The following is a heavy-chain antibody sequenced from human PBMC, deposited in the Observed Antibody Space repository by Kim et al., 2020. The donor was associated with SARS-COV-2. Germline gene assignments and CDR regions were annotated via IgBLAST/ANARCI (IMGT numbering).Heavy chain of an antibody. Sequence: GGSLRLSCAASGFTFSSYDMHWVRQATGKGLEWVAAIGTAGDTYYPGSVMGRFTISRENAKNSSYLQKISLRAGDTAVFYCATDADSHGYFDLWGRGTL. V-gene: IGHV3-13*01. CDR1: GFTFSSYD. D-gene: IGHD3-22*01. CDR3: ATDADSHGYFDL. CDR2: IGTAGDT. J-gene: IGHJ2*01.